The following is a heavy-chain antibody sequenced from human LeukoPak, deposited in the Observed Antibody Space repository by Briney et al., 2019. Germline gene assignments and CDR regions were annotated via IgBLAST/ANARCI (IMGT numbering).Heavy chain of an antibody. Sequence: PSETLSLTCAVNGASFSSYYCSCIRQPPGKGLEWIGDINQSGSTNYTASLKSRLTISEDTSKNQFSLRLSSVNAADTAVYYCARGDYYYYMDVWGTGTTVIVSS. J-gene: IGHJ6*03. CDR2: INQSGST. V-gene: IGHV4-34*01. CDR1: GASFSSYY. CDR3: ARGDYYYYMDV.